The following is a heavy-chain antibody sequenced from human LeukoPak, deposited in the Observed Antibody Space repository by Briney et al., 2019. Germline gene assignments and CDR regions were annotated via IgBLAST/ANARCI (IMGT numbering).Heavy chain of an antibody. V-gene: IGHV4-34*01. CDR3: ARGRGWAVVTAIQYYFDY. Sequence: SETLSLTCAVYGGSFSGYYWSWIRQPPGKGLEWIGEINHSGSTNYNPSLKSRVTISVDTSKNQFSLRLSSVTAADTAVYYCARGRGWAVVTAIQYYFDYWGQGTLVTVSS. CDR1: GGSFSGYY. CDR2: INHSGST. J-gene: IGHJ4*02. D-gene: IGHD2-21*02.